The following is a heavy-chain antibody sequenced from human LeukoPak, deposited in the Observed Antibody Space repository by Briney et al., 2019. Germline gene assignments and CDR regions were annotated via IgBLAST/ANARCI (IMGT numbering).Heavy chain of an antibody. CDR2: INPNSGDT. CDR1: GYSFTGYY. CDR3: AKGDYGDYTRVDY. D-gene: IGHD4-17*01. V-gene: IGHV1-2*02. Sequence: ASVKVSCKASGYSFTGYYMHWVRQAPGQGLEWMGWINPNSGDTNYAQKFQGRVTMTRDTSISTAYLELNNLKSDDTAVYYCAKGDYGDYTRVDYWGQGTLVTVSS. J-gene: IGHJ4*02.